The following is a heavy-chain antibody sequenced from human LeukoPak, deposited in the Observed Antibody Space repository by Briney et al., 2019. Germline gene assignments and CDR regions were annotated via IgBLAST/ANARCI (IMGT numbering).Heavy chain of an antibody. J-gene: IGHJ4*02. Sequence: PGGSLILSCAASGFTFSSYSMNWVRQAPGKGLEWVSYISSSSSTIYYADSVKGRFTISRDNAKNSLYLQMNSLRDEDTAVYYCARDYIIVATIGGDYWGQGTLVTVSS. CDR1: GFTFSSYS. D-gene: IGHD5-12*01. V-gene: IGHV3-48*02. CDR2: ISSSSSTI. CDR3: ARDYIIVATIGGDY.